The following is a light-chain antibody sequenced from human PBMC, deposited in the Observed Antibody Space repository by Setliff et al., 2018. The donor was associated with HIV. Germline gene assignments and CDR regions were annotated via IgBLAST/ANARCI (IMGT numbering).Light chain of an antibody. J-gene: IGLJ1*01. CDR3: AAWDDSLNGSYV. Sequence: SVLTQPPSASETPGQRVTISCSGSSSNIGSNTVNWYQPLPGTAPKLLIYRNNQRPSGVPDRFSGSKSGPSASLDISGLQSEDEADYYGAAWDDSLNGSYVFGTGTKVTVL. CDR2: RNN. CDR1: SSNIGSNT. V-gene: IGLV1-44*01.